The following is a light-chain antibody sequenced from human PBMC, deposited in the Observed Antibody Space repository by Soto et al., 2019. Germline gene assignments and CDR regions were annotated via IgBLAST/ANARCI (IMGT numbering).Light chain of an antibody. CDR1: QSVSSY. V-gene: IGKV3-11*01. CDR3: QQRSNWIT. CDR2: DAS. J-gene: IGKJ5*01. Sequence: EIVWTQSPATLSLSPGERATLSVRASQSVSSYLAWYQQKPGQAPRLLIYDASNRATGIPARFSGSGSGTDFTLTISSLEPEDFAVYYCQQRSNWITFGQGIRLEI.